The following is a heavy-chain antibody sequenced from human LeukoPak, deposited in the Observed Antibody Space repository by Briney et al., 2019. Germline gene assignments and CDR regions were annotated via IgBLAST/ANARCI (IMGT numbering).Heavy chain of an antibody. CDR3: ARTPSMVVTSEVY. D-gene: IGHD4-23*01. CDR1: GYSISSGYY. J-gene: IGHJ4*02. CDR2: IYHSGST. Sequence: SQTLSLTCTVSGYSISSGYYWGWIRQPPGKGLEWIGSIYHSGSTYYNPSLKSRLTISVDTSKNQFSLKLSSVTAAATAVYYCARTPSMVVTSEVYWGQGTLVTVSS. V-gene: IGHV4-38-2*02.